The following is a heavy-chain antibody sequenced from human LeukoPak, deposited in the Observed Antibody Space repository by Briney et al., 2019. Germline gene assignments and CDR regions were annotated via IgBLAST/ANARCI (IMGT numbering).Heavy chain of an antibody. CDR3: ARERRPPNGGSFDI. V-gene: IGHV4-59*06. D-gene: IGHD4-23*01. CDR1: GGSISSYY. J-gene: IGHJ3*02. Sequence: PSETLSLTCTVSGGSISSYYWSWIRQPAGKGLEWIGYIYYSGSTYYNPSLKSRVTISVDTSKNQFSLKLSSVTAADTAVYYCARERRPPNGGSFDIWGQGTMVTVSS. CDR2: IYYSGST.